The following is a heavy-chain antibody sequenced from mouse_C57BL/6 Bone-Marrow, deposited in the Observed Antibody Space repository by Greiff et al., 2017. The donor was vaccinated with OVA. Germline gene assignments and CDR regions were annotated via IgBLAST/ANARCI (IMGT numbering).Heavy chain of an antibody. J-gene: IGHJ2*01. CDR1: GFSLTSYA. V-gene: IGHV2-9-1*01. D-gene: IGHD2-3*01. CDR3: ARDDGSFDY. CDR2: IWTGGGT. Sequence: VQLQQSGPGLVAPSQSLSITCTVSGFSLTSYAISWVRQPPGKGLEWLGVIWTGGGTNYNSALNSRLSISKDNTKSQVFLKMNSLQTDDTARYYCARDDGSFDYWGQGTTLTVSS.